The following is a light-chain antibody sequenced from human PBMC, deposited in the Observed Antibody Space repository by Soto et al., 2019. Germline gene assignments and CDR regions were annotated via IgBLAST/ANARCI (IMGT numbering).Light chain of an antibody. CDR2: DAS. J-gene: IGKJ5*01. CDR1: QSVNNY. Sequence: EVVLTQSPATLSLSPGERATLSCRASQSVNNYLAWYQQKPGQPPRLLIYDASNRATGIPARFSGGGSGTDFILTISSLEHEDVAIYYCQQRGNWSPLTFGQGTRMDIK. CDR3: QQRGNWSPLT. V-gene: IGKV3-11*01.